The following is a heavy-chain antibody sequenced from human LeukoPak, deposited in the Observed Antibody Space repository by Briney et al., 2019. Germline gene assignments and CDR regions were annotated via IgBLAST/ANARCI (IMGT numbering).Heavy chain of an antibody. CDR3: AKDRPNDFWSGYIFDC. CDR1: GFTFSSYV. D-gene: IGHD3-3*01. Sequence: GGSLRLSCAASGFTFSSYVMTWVRQAPGKGLEWVSTISGSDGSTYYADSVKGRFTISRDNSKNTLYLQMNSLRAEDTAVYYCAKDRPNDFWSGYIFDCWGQGTLVTVSS. V-gene: IGHV3-23*01. J-gene: IGHJ4*02. CDR2: ISGSDGST.